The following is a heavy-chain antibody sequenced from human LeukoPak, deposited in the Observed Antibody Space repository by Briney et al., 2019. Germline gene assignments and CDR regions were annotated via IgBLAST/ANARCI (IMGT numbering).Heavy chain of an antibody. D-gene: IGHD6-19*01. Sequence: PSETLSLTCTVSGGSISSYYWSWIRQPAGKGLEWIGRIYTSGSTNYNPSLKSRVTMSVDTSKNQFSLKLSSVTAADTAVYYCASWAQFSSGWYGPAFDIWGQGTMVTVSS. V-gene: IGHV4-4*07. CDR2: IYTSGST. J-gene: IGHJ3*02. CDR1: GGSISSYY. CDR3: ASWAQFSSGWYGPAFDI.